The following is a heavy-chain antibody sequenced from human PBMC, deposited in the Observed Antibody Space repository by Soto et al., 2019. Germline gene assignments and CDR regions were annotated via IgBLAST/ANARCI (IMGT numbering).Heavy chain of an antibody. CDR3: AKDLLPGQAVYFYYGMDV. Sequence: PGGSLRLSCAASGFTFSNYAMNWVRQAPGEGLEWVSTISGSGGSTYYADSMKGRFIISRDNSKNTLYLQMNSLRAEDTAVYYCAKDLLPGQAVYFYYGMDVWGQGTTVTVSS. J-gene: IGHJ6*02. CDR2: ISGSGGST. CDR1: GFTFSNYA. V-gene: IGHV3-23*01. D-gene: IGHD3-10*01.